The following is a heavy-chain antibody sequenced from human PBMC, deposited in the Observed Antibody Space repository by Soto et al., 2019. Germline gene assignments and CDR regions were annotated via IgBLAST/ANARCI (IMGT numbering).Heavy chain of an antibody. CDR3: VKDRDRSSWYFSPFDL. Sequence: RLSCSGSGFTFSGYAMHWVRQAPGKGLEYVSGISNNGGSTYYTDSVKGRFTISRDNSKNTLYLLMSSLRTEDTAVYYCVKDRDRSSWYFSPFDLWGRGTLVTVSS. V-gene: IGHV3-64D*06. CDR2: ISNNGGST. CDR1: GFTFSGYA. J-gene: IGHJ2*01. D-gene: IGHD6-13*01.